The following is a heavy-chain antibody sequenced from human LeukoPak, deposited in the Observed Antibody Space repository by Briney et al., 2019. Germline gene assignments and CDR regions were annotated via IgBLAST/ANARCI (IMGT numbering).Heavy chain of an antibody. J-gene: IGHJ3*02. CDR1: GFTFSTYE. V-gene: IGHV3-48*03. CDR2: ISSSGSIK. CDR3: ASPWRSSGWYAFDI. D-gene: IGHD6-19*01. Sequence: HPGGSLRLSCAASGFTFSTYEMNWVRQAPGKGLEWISFISSSGSIKYYADSLKGRFTIPRDNAKNSLYLQMNSLRAEDTAVYYCASPWRSSGWYAFDIWGQGTMVTVSS.